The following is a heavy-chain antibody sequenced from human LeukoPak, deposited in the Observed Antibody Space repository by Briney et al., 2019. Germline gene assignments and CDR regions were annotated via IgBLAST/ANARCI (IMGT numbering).Heavy chain of an antibody. V-gene: IGHV3-64D*06. CDR3: VKGLGFYTYYSMDV. J-gene: IGHJ6*02. CDR1: GFTFSNYA. Sequence: GGSLRLSCAASGFTFSNYAMHWVRQAPGKGLEYVSGMSSNGGSTYYADSVKGRFTISRDNSKNTLNLQMSSLRAEDTAVYYCVKGLGFYTYYSMDVWGQGTTVTVSS. CDR2: MSSNGGST. D-gene: IGHD2/OR15-2a*01.